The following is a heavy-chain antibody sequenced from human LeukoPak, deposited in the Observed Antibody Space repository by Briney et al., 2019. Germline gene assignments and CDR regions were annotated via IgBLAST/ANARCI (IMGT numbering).Heavy chain of an antibody. D-gene: IGHD1-26*01. CDR2: ISGSGGST. CDR1: GFTFSSYA. CDR3: AKDRAGSGSYLLVHMKKNWFDP. V-gene: IGHV3-23*01. Sequence: GGSLRLSCAASGFTFSSYAMSWVRQAPGKGLEWVSAISGSGGSTYYADSVKGRFTTSRDNSKNTLYLQMNSLRAEDTAVYYCAKDRAGSGSYLLVHMKKNWFDPWGQGTLVTVSS. J-gene: IGHJ5*02.